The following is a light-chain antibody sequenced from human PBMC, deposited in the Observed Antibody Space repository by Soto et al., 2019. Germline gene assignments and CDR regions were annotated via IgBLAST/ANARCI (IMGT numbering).Light chain of an antibody. CDR1: QGISNY. CDR3: QKYNNDRFT. J-gene: IGKJ4*01. Sequence: DFQMTQSPSSLSASVGDRVTITCRASQGISNYLAWYQQKPGKVPKVLIYATSTLQSGVPSRFSGSRSGTDFTLTISSLQPEDVATYYCQKYNNDRFTFAGGTKVEIK. CDR2: ATS. V-gene: IGKV1-27*01.